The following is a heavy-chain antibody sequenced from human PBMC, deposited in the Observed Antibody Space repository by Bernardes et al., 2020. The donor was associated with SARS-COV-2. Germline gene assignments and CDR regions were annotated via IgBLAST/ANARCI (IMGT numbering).Heavy chain of an antibody. V-gene: IGHV3-66*01. D-gene: IGHD3-10*01. Sequence: RGSLSVPCVASGFSVGSNYIDWARQAPGKSLPWASIFYTENTSSYAESVKARFDMSRDNSKNTVYHQINSLRAEDTAIYYCARWRFGEMGMDVLGRGTTVTFSS. CDR3: ARWRFGEMGMDV. CDR1: GFSVGSNY. J-gene: IGHJ6*02. CDR2: FYTENTS.